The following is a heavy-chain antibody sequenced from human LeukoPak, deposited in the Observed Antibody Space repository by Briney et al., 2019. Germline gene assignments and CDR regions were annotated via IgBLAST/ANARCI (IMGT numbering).Heavy chain of an antibody. CDR1: GFTFSSYW. CDR3: ARSGSIFGVVNRFDP. Sequence: GGSLRLSCAASGFTFSSYWMSWVRQAPGKGLEWVANIKQDGSEKYYVDSVKGRFTISRDNAKNSLYLQMNSLRAEDTAVYYCARSGSIFGVVNRFDPWGQGTLVTVSS. V-gene: IGHV3-7*01. J-gene: IGHJ5*02. D-gene: IGHD3-3*01. CDR2: IKQDGSEK.